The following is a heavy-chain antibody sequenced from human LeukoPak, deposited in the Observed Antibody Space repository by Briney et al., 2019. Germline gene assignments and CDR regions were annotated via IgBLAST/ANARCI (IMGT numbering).Heavy chain of an antibody. Sequence: PGGSLRLSCAASGFTFSSYSMNWVRQAPGKGLEWVSYISSSSSTIYYADSVKGRFTISRDNSKNTVYLQMNSLRAEDTAVYYCARSFWDYWGQGTLVTVSS. CDR3: ARSFWDY. CDR2: ISSSSSTI. CDR1: GFTFSSYS. D-gene: IGHD2/OR15-2a*01. V-gene: IGHV3-48*01. J-gene: IGHJ4*02.